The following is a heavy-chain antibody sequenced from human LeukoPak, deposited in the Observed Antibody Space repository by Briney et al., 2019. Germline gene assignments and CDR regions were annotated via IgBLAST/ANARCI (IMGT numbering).Heavy chain of an antibody. J-gene: IGHJ3*02. CDR3: ARGDYYYDSSGSDAFDI. V-gene: IGHV5-51*01. Sequence: GESLKISCKGSGYSFTSYWIGWVRQMPGKGLEWMGIIYPGDSDTRYSPSFQGQVTISADKSISTAYLQWSSLRASDTAMYYCARGDYYYDSSGSDAFDIWGQGTMVTVSS. CDR2: IYPGDSDT. D-gene: IGHD3-22*01. CDR1: GYSFTSYW.